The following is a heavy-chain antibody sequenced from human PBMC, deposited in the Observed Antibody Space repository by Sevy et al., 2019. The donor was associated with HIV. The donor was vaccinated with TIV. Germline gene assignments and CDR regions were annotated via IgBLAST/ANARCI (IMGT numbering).Heavy chain of an antibody. CDR1: GFTFSSNS. D-gene: IGHD2-21*01. Sequence: GGSLRLSCAASGFTFSSNSMNWVRQAPGKGLEWISYINSRSSTIHYADSVKGRFTISRDNAKNSLYLQMSSLRAEDTAMYYCARGPSFIEVKHVPVDYWGQGTLVTVSS. CDR3: ARGPSFIEVKHVPVDY. V-gene: IGHV3-48*01. J-gene: IGHJ4*02. CDR2: INSRSSTI.